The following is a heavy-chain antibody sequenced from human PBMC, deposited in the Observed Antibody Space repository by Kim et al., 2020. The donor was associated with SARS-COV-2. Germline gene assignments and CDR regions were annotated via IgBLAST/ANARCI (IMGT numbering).Heavy chain of an antibody. J-gene: IGHJ6*01. Sequence: SGPTLVNPTQTLTLTCTFSGFSLSTRGMCVSWIRQPPGKALEWLARIDWDDDKLYNTSLKTRLTISKDTSKNQVVLTMTNLDPVDTATYYCSRTRHDGYREYNMDVLVQGTTVTVSS. CDR3: SRTRHDGYREYNMDV. CDR1: GFSLSTRGMC. V-gene: IGHV2-70*17. CDR2: IDWDDDK. D-gene: IGHD5-12*01.